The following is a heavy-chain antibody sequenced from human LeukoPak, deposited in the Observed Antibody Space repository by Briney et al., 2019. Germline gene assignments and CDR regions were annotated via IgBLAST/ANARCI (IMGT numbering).Heavy chain of an antibody. D-gene: IGHD3-22*01. Sequence: ASVKVSCKVSGYTLTELSMHWVRQAPGKGLEWMGGFDPEDGETIYAQKFQGRVTMTEDTSTDTAYMELSSLRSEDTAVYYCARGVLSMSYYDSSQDHFDYWGQGTLVTVSS. V-gene: IGHV1-24*01. CDR1: GYTLTELS. CDR3: ARGVLSMSYYDSSQDHFDY. CDR2: FDPEDGET. J-gene: IGHJ4*02.